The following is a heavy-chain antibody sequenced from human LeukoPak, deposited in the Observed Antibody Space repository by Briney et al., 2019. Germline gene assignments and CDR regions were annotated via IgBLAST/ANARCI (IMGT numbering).Heavy chain of an antibody. J-gene: IGHJ4*02. V-gene: IGHV3-23*01. Sequence: GGSLRLSCAASGFTFSSYAMSWVRQAPGKGLEWVSAISGSGGSTYYADSVKGRFTISRDNSKNTLYLQMNSLRAEDTAVYYCARSPAQYCGGPRRYIDYWGQGTLVSVSA. D-gene: IGHD2-21*01. CDR1: GFTFSSYA. CDR3: ARSPAQYCGGPRRYIDY. CDR2: ISGSGGST.